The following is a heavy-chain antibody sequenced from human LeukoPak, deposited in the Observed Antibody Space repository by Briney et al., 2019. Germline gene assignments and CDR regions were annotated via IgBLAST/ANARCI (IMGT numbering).Heavy chain of an antibody. CDR3: ARIRPVGASRDAFDI. CDR1: GFTFSSYA. V-gene: IGHV3-30-3*01. CDR2: ISYDGSNK. D-gene: IGHD1-26*01. J-gene: IGHJ3*02. Sequence: PGGSLTLSCAASGFTFSSYAMHRVRQAPGKGLEWVAVISYDGSNKYYADSVKGRFTISRDNSKNTLYLQMNSLRAEDTAVYYCARIRPVGASRDAFDIWGQGTMVTVSS.